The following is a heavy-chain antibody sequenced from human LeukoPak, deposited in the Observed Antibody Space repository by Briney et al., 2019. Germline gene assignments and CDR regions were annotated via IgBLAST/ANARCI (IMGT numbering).Heavy chain of an antibody. CDR2: INAGNGNT. V-gene: IGHV1-3*01. D-gene: IGHD2-2*01. CDR3: AREEWVPAVTGGYYYGMDV. CDR1: GYTFTSYA. J-gene: IGHJ6*02. Sequence: GASVKVSCKASGYTFTSYAMHWVRQAPGQRLEWMGWINAGNGNTKYSQKFQGRVTITRDTSTSTAYMELRSLRSDDTAVYYCAREEWVPAVTGGYYYGMDVWGQGTTVTVSS.